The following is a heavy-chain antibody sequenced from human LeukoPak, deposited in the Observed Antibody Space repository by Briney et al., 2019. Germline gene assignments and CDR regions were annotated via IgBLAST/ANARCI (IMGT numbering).Heavy chain of an antibody. D-gene: IGHD3-10*01. CDR2: ISHGGGA. CDR3: ARNVKEIESGTRSRKAFDI. V-gene: IGHV4-30-2*01. Sequence: SSQTLSLTCAVSGGSISSGGYSWSWIRQPPGKALEWIGFISHGGGAYYNPSLKSRVTISVDTSKNQFSLKLSSVTAADTAVYYCARNVKEIESGTRSRKAFDIWGQGTMVTVSS. J-gene: IGHJ3*02. CDR1: GGSISSGGYS.